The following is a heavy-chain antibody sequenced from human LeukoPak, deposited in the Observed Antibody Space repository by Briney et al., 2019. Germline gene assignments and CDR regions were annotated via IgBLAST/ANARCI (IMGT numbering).Heavy chain of an antibody. CDR3: ASGADSSGYYLDAFDI. CDR2: IYPGDSDT. D-gene: IGHD3-22*01. CDR1: GYSFTSYW. V-gene: IGHV5-51*01. J-gene: IGHJ3*02. Sequence: GESLKISCKGSGYSFTSYWIGRVRQMPGKGLEWMGIIYPGDSDTRYSPSFQGQVTISADKSISTAYLQWSSLKASDTAMYYCASGADSSGYYLDAFDIWGQGTMVTVSS.